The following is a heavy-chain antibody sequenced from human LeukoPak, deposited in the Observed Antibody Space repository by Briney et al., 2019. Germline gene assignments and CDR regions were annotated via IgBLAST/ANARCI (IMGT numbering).Heavy chain of an antibody. V-gene: IGHV3-23*01. CDR2: ISGSGGST. J-gene: IGHJ4*02. Sequence: GGSLRLSCAASGFTFSSYSMNWVRQAPGKGLEWVSAISGSGGSTYYADSVKGRFTISRDNSKNTLYLQMNSLRAEDTAVYYCAKESGLLGYFDYWGQGTLVTVSS. CDR1: GFTFSSYS. CDR3: AKESGLLGYFDY. D-gene: IGHD3-10*01.